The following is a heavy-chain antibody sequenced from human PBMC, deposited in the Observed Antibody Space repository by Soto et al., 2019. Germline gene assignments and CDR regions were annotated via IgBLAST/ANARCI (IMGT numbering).Heavy chain of an antibody. CDR1: GFSVSSKY. V-gene: IGHV3-53*01. CDR2: IYGPGYT. Sequence: GESLKISCAASGFSVSSKYMIWVRQVPGKGLEWVSAIYGPGYTYYPESARGRFTISRDTSKNTVSLQMSGLRAEDTAVYYCAASVTTAGAYDLWGLGTKVTVSS. J-gene: IGHJ3*01. D-gene: IGHD4-17*01. CDR3: AASVTTAGAYDL.